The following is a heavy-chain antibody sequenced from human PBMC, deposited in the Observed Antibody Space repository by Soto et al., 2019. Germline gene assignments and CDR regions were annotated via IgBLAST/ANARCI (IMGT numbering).Heavy chain of an antibody. V-gene: IGHV1-2*04. J-gene: IGHJ6*02. D-gene: IGHD5-18*01. CDR3: ARAGTAIVSGMDV. CDR2: INPNSGGT. Sequence: ASVKVSCKASGYTFTGYYMHWVRQAPGQGLEWMGWINPNSGGTNYAQKFQGWVTMTRDTSISTAYMELSRLRSDDTAVYYCARAGTAIVSGMDVWGQGTTVTVSS. CDR1: GYTFTGYY.